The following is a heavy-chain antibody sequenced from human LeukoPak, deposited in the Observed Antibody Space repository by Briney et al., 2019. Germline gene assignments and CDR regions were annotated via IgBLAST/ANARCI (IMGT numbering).Heavy chain of an antibody. CDR3: AREKASVTAAAGLTFDY. CDR2: SYYRSKWYN. Sequence: SQTLPLTCAISGDSVSSNLAAWNWMRQSPSRGLEWLGSSYYRSKWYNDYAVSVKSRITINPDTSKNQFSLQLNSVTPEDTAVYYCAREKASVTAAAGLTFDYWGQGTLVTVSS. V-gene: IGHV6-1*01. J-gene: IGHJ4*02. CDR1: GDSVSSNLAA. D-gene: IGHD6-13*01.